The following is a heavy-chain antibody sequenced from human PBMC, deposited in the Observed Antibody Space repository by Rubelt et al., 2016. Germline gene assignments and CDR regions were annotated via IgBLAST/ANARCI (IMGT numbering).Heavy chain of an antibody. CDR1: GYTFTGYY. CDR3: ARGDGYTFGY. D-gene: IGHD5-24*01. Sequence: QVQLVQSGAEVKKPGASVKVSCKASGYTFTGYYMHWVRQAPGQGLEWMGRINPNSGGTNYAQQLQGRVTMTRDTSISKAYSELSRLGSDDTAVYYCARGDGYTFGYWGQGTLVTVSS. CDR2: INPNSGGT. J-gene: IGHJ4*02. V-gene: IGHV1-2*06.